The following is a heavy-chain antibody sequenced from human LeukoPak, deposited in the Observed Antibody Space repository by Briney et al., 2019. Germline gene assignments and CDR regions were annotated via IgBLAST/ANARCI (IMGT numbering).Heavy chain of an antibody. CDR2: ISDSGGHS. CDR3: AKSSRYGTGWYGRIDY. Sequence: PGGSLRLSCEASGFTFSTCAMSWVRQAPGKGLEWVSAISDSGGHSHYIDSVKGRFTISRDNSKNTLSLQMNSLRVEDTAVYYCAKSSRYGTGWYGRIDYWGQGTLVTISS. D-gene: IGHD6-19*01. CDR1: GFTFSTCA. V-gene: IGHV3-23*01. J-gene: IGHJ4*02.